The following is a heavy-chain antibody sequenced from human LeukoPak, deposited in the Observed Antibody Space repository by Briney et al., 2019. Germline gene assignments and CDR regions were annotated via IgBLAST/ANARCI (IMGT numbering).Heavy chain of an antibody. CDR1: GGSISSYY. V-gene: IGHV4-59*01. CDR2: IYYSGST. CDR3: ARDNGDDTSGPLDY. J-gene: IGHJ4*02. Sequence: PETLSLTCTVSGGSISSYYWSWIRQPPGKGLEWIGYIYYSGSTNYNPSLKSRVTISVDTSKNQFSLKLSSVTAADTAVYYCARDNGDDTSGPLDYWGQGALVTVSS. D-gene: IGHD3-22*01.